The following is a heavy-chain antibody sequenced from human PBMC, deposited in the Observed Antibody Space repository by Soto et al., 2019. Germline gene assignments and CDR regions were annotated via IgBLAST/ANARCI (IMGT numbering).Heavy chain of an antibody. CDR2: IYYSGRT. J-gene: IGHJ5*01. V-gene: IGHV4-59*01. CDR3: ARGRGHSGQRRDWLYS. CDR1: GGTISTYY. D-gene: IGHD5-12*01. Sequence: SETLSHTCTVSGGTISTYYWYWVQQPPGKRLEWIGDIYYSGRTNYNPSLKSRVTISVAMSKNQFSLNLTSVTAADTAVYYCARGRGHSGQRRDWLYSWGKGT.